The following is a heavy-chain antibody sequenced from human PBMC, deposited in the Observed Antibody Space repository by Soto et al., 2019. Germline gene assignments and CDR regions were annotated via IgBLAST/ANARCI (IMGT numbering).Heavy chain of an antibody. J-gene: IGHJ4*02. CDR1: GFTFSSYG. CDR3: ARRRAGNLYSGYDSGVDY. V-gene: IGHV3-33*01. D-gene: IGHD5-12*01. Sequence: GGSLRLSCAASGFTFSSYGMHWVRQAPGKGLEWVAVIWYDGSNKYYADSVKGRFTISRDNSKNTLYLQMNSLRAEDTAVYYCARRRAGNLYSGYDSGVDYWGQGTLVTVSS. CDR2: IWYDGSNK.